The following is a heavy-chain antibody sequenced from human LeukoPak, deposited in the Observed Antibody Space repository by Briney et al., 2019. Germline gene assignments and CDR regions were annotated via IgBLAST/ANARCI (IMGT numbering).Heavy chain of an antibody. CDR3: AGFRFGRNWFDP. Sequence: PSETLSLTCAVYGGSFSGYYWSWIRQPPGKGLEWIGEINHSGSTNYNPSLKSRVTISLDTSKNQFSLKLNSVTAADTAVSYFAGFRFGRNWFDPWGPGTLATVSS. D-gene: IGHD3-10*01. V-gene: IGHV4-34*01. CDR2: INHSGST. J-gene: IGHJ5*02. CDR1: GGSFSGYY.